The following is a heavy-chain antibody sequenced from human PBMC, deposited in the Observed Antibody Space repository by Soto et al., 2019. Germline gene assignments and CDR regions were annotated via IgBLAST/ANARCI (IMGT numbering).Heavy chain of an antibody. Sequence: QVQLVQSGAEVKKPGASVKVSCKASGYTFTGYYMHWVRQAPGQGLEWMGWINPNSGGTNYAQRFKGWVTMTRDTSVSSAYMELSRLRSDGTAVYYCARDRSYYGYDYWGQGTLVPVSS. J-gene: IGHJ4*02. CDR3: ARDRSYYGYDY. D-gene: IGHD1-26*01. CDR2: INPNSGGT. V-gene: IGHV1-2*04. CDR1: GYTFTGYY.